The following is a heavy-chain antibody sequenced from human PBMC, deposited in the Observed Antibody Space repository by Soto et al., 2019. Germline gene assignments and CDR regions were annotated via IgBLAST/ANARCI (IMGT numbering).Heavy chain of an antibody. V-gene: IGHV3-30*18. CDR2: ISYDGSNK. D-gene: IGHD3-10*01. CDR1: GFTFSSYG. J-gene: IGHJ4*02. Sequence: GGSLRLSCAASGFTFSSYGMHWVRQAPGKGLEWVAVISYDGSNKYYADSVKGRFTISRDNSKNTLYLQMNSLRAEDTAVYYCAKDHKLWPNYFDYWGQGTLVTVSS. CDR3: AKDHKLWPNYFDY.